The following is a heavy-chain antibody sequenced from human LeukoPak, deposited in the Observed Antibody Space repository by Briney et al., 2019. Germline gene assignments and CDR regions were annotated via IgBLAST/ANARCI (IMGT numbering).Heavy chain of an antibody. J-gene: IGHJ3*01. Sequence: GGSLRLSCAASAFTFSSYGMHWVRQAPGKGLEWVAYIQYDRTNEQYAHSVKGRFTFSRDNARNSLYLQMNSLRAEDTAVYYCARGRGFSSGWPVDTFDFWGQGAMVTVSA. CDR2: IQYDRTNE. D-gene: IGHD6-19*01. V-gene: IGHV3-30*02. CDR3: ARGRGFSSGWPVDTFDF. CDR1: AFTFSSYG.